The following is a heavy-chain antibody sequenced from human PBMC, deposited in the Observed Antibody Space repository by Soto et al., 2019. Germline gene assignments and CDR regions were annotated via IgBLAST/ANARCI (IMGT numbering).Heavy chain of an antibody. Sequence: GGSLRLSCAASGFTFSSYSMNWVRQAPGKGLEWVSYIGSSSSTIYYADSVKGRFTISRDNAKNSLYLQMNSLRDEDTAVYYCAREKYCSSTSCHFGMDVWGQGTTVTVSS. CDR3: AREKYCSSTSCHFGMDV. CDR2: IGSSSSTI. J-gene: IGHJ6*02. V-gene: IGHV3-48*02. D-gene: IGHD2-2*01. CDR1: GFTFSSYS.